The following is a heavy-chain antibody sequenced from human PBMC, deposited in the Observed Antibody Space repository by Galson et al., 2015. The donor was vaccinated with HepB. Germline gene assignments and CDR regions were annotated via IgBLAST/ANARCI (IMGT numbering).Heavy chain of an antibody. CDR1: GFSLRTSGVG. D-gene: IGHD2-8*02. V-gene: IGHV2-5*01. CDR3: AHSLGLVGPYFDH. CDR2: INSNDEK. J-gene: IGHJ4*02. Sequence: PALVKPTQTLTLTCTFSGFSLRTSGVGVGWSRQPPGKALEWLAFINSNDEKRYSPSLRNRLTITKDTSKTQVVLTMTNVDTVDTATYYCAHSLGLVGPYFDHWGQGILVTVSS.